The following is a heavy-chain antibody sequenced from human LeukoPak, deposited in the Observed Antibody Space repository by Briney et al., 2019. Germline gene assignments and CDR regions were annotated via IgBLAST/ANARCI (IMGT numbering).Heavy chain of an antibody. J-gene: IGHJ4*02. V-gene: IGHV3-23*01. Sequence: GGSLRLSCATSGFPFETNAMSWVRQAPGKGLEWVATISNTETVYANSVTGRFTISLDNSKNTVNLQMNRLRVEDTAIYYCAKDWIQFNRVFDCFDSSGQGTLVTVSS. CDR3: AKDWIQFNRVFDCFDS. CDR2: ISNTET. D-gene: IGHD5-18*01. CDR1: GFPFETNA.